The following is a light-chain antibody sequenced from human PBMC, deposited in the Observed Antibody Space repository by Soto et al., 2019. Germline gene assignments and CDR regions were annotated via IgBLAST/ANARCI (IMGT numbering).Light chain of an antibody. V-gene: IGLV1-40*01. CDR2: ENN. Sequence: QSVLTQPPSMSEAPGQRVTISCPGSSSNIGAGYEAHWYQQVPGTAPKLLIYENNNRPSGVPDRFSGSKSGTSASLAITGLQAEDEAEYYCQSYDSSLSGYVFGTGTKLTVL. J-gene: IGLJ1*01. CDR1: SSNIGAGYE. CDR3: QSYDSSLSGYV.